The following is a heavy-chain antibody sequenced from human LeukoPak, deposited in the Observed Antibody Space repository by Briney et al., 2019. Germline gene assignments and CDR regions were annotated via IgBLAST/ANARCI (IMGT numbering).Heavy chain of an antibody. J-gene: IGHJ4*02. CDR3: AKVARWDHFDTNGYYSRFFFDS. V-gene: IGHV3-23*01. CDR1: GFTFSDYG. D-gene: IGHD3-22*01. Sequence: PGGSLRLSCAASGFTFSDYGMSWVRQTPGKGLEWVSVISGNGNTTYYADSVKGRFTLSRDNSKNTVFLEMTSLSAADTAVYYCAKVARWDHFDTNGYYSRFFFDSWGQGTLVTVSS. CDR2: ISGNGNTT.